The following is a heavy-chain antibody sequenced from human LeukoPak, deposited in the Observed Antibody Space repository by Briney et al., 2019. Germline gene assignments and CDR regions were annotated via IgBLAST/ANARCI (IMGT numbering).Heavy chain of an antibody. V-gene: IGHV3-23*01. D-gene: IGHD3-9*01. CDR2: ISGSGGST. J-gene: IGHJ3*02. CDR3: AKDRRYFDWLFPAFDI. CDR1: GFTFSSYG. Sequence: PGRSLRLSCAASGFTFSSYGMSWVRQAPGKGLEWVSAISGSGGSTYYADSVKGRFTISRDNSKNTLYLQMNSLRAEDTAVYYCAKDRRYFDWLFPAFDIWGQGTMVTVSS.